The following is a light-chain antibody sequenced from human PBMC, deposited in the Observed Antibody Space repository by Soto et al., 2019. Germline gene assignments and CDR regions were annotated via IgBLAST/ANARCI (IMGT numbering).Light chain of an antibody. J-gene: IGLJ1*01. V-gene: IGLV2-14*01. CDR1: SGDVGVYKF. Sequence: QSVLTQRASVSGSPGQSITISCTGTSGDVGVYKFVSWYQQHPGKAPKLIIYEVSNRPSGVSSRFSGSMSGNTASLTISGLQAEDEADYYCGSYTGTIYVFGTGTKVTVL. CDR3: GSYTGTIYV. CDR2: EVS.